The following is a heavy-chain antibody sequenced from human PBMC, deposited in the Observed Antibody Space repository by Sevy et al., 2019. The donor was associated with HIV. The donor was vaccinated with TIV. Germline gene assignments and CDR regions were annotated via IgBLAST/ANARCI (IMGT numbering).Heavy chain of an antibody. V-gene: IGHV3-48*02. Sequence: GGSLRLSCAASGFTFSSYSMNWVRQAPGKGLEWVSYISSSSSTIYYADSVKGRFTISRDNAKNSLYLQMNILRDEDTAVYYCARSPPRGRYFDTGYGMDVWGQGTTVTVSS. CDR1: GFTFSSYS. CDR3: ARSPPRGRYFDTGYGMDV. J-gene: IGHJ6*02. D-gene: IGHD3-9*01. CDR2: ISSSSSTI.